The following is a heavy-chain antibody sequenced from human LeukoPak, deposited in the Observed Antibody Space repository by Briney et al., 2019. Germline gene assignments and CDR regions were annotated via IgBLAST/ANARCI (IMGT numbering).Heavy chain of an antibody. J-gene: IGHJ4*02. Sequence: GGSLRLSCVASGFSFVSHWMTWVRQAPGKGLEWVANINQDGSEKYYVDSVKGRFTISRDNAKNSLYLQMNSLRAEDTAVYYCARSSPSSWLYLYYFDYWGQGTLVTVSS. V-gene: IGHV3-7*01. D-gene: IGHD6-13*01. CDR2: INQDGSEK. CDR3: ARSSPSSWLYLYYFDY. CDR1: GFSFVSHW.